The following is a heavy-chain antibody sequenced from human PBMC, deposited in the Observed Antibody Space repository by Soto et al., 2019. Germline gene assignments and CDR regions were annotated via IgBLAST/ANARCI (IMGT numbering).Heavy chain of an antibody. CDR3: AKEYVFAGSGSYYPSYGMDV. D-gene: IGHD3-10*01. Sequence: GGSLRLSCAASGFTFDDYTMHWVRQAPGKGLEWVSLISWDGGSTYYADSVKGRFTISRDNSKNSLYLQMNSLRTEDTALYYCAKEYVFAGSGSYYPSYGMDVWGQGTTVTVSS. CDR2: ISWDGGST. V-gene: IGHV3-43*01. CDR1: GFTFDDYT. J-gene: IGHJ6*02.